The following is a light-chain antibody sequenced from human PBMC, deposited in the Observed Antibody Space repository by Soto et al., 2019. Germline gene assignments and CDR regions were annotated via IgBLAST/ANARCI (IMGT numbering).Light chain of an antibody. Sequence: QSVLTQPPSASGTPGQRVTISCSGSSSNIGANTVNWYQQLPGTAPKLLIYNRNQRPSGVPDRFSGSKSGTSASLDISGLQSEDEADYYCAAWDDRLNGRVFGGGTKLTVL. CDR1: SSNIGANT. V-gene: IGLV1-44*01. CDR2: NRN. J-gene: IGLJ3*02. CDR3: AAWDDRLNGRV.